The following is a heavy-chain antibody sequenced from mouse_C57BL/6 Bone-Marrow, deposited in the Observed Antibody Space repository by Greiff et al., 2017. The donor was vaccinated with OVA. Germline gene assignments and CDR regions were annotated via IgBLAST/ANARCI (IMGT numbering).Heavy chain of an antibody. CDR1: GYSFTGYF. Sequence: VQLQQSGPELVKPGASVKISCKASGYSFTGYFMNWVKQSPEKSLEWIGEINPSTGGPTYTQKFKAKATLTVDKSSSTAYMQLKSLTSEDSAVYDCARGWTGPFAYWGQGTLVTVSA. J-gene: IGHJ3*01. V-gene: IGHV1-42*01. CDR2: INPSTGGP. CDR3: ARGWTGPFAY. D-gene: IGHD3-1*01.